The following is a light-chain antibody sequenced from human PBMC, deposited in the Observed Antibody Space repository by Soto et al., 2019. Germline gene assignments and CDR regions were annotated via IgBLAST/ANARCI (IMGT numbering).Light chain of an antibody. CDR3: QSYDSSLSGWVI. Sequence: QSVLTQPPSVSGAPGQRVTISCTGISSNIGAGYDVHWYQQLPRTAPRLLIYGNTNRPSGVPDRFSGSKSGTSATLAITGLQVEDEADYYCQSYDSSLSGWVIFGGGTKLTVL. CDR1: SSNIGAGYD. V-gene: IGLV1-40*01. CDR2: GNT. J-gene: IGLJ2*01.